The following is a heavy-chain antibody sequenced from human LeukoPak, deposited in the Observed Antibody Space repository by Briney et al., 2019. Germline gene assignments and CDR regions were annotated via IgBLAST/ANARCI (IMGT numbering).Heavy chain of an antibody. Sequence: ASAKVSFRASGYTFTNYHLHWVPQAPGEGPEGRGIIYPSGGSPNYEQKFQGRATMTRDMSTSTVNMELSSLRSEDTAVYYCARAQGSYYNYYMDVWGKGTTVTVSS. CDR3: ARAQGSYYNYYMDV. CDR1: GYTFTNYH. V-gene: IGHV1-46*01. D-gene: IGHD1-26*01. CDR2: IYPSGGSP. J-gene: IGHJ6*03.